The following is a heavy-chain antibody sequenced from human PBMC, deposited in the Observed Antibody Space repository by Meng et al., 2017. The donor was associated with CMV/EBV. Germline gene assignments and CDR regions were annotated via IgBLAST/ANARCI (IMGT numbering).Heavy chain of an antibody. CDR3: ARGRGYCSSTSCYHFDY. J-gene: IGHJ4*02. V-gene: IGHV4-34*01. D-gene: IGHD2-2*01. CDR2: INHSGST. CDR1: GFTFGSYS. Sequence: ESLKISCAASGFTFGSYSMNWVRQPPGKGLEWIGGINHSGSTNYNPSLKSRVTISVDTSKNQFSLKLSSVTAADTAVYYCARGRGYCSSTSCYHFDYWGQGTLVTVSS.